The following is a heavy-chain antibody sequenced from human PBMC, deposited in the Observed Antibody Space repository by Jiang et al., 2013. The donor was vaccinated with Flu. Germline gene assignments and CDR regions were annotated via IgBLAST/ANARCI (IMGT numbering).Heavy chain of an antibody. J-gene: IGHJ3*02. Sequence: AASGYTVSSNYMSWVRQAPGKGLEWVSVIYSGGSTYYADSVKGRFTISRDNSKNTLYLQMNSLRAEDTAVYYCARDHDAFDIWGQGTMVTVSS. V-gene: IGHV3-53*01. CDR3: ARDHDAFDI. CDR1: GYTVSSNY. CDR2: IYSGGST.